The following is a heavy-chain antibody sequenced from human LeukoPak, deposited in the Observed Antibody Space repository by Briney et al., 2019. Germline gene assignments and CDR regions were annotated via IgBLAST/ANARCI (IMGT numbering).Heavy chain of an antibody. V-gene: IGHV4-59*01. D-gene: IGHD1-26*01. J-gene: IGHJ4*02. Sequence: PETLSLTCTVSGGSISSYYWSWIRQPPGKGLEWIGYIYYSGSTNYNPSLKSRVTISVDTSKNQFSLKLSSVTAADTAVYYCARGLGSGNYYVGFDYWGQGTLVTVSS. CDR3: ARGLGSGNYYVGFDY. CDR2: IYYSGST. CDR1: GGSISSYY.